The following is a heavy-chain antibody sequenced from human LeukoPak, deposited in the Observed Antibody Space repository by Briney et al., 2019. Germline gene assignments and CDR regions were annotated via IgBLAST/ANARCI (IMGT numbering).Heavy chain of an antibody. CDR3: ARVPTVTFFDY. J-gene: IGHJ4*02. Sequence: SETLSLTCTVSGGSISSSSYYWGWIRQPPGKGLEWIGSIYLSGSTYYNPSLKSRVTISVDTSKNQFSLKLSSVTAADTAVYYCARVPTVTFFDYWGQGTLVTVSS. V-gene: IGHV4-39*07. D-gene: IGHD4-17*01. CDR2: IYLSGST. CDR1: GGSISSSSYY.